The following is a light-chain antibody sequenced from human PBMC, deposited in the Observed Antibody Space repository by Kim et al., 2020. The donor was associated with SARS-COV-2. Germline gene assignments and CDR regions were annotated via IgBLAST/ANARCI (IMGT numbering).Light chain of an antibody. CDR3: QQDYNLPT. CDR2: GAS. J-gene: IGKJ1*01. V-gene: IGKV3D-7*01. CDR1: QSVSSSY. Sequence: PGERVTLSCRASQSVSSSYLTWYQQKPGQAPRLLIYGASTRATGIPARFSDSGSGTDFTLTISSLQPEDFAVYYCQQDYNLPTFGQGTKVDIK.